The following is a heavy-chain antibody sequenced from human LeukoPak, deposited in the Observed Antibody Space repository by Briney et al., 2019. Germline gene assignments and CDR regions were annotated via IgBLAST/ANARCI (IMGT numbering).Heavy chain of an antibody. CDR1: GFTFRAFG. Sequence: PGRSLRLSCAASGFTFRAFGMHWVRQPPGKGLEWVAVISYDGNTRYYADSVKGRFTISRDNSRNTLYLQMNSLRAEDTALYYCAKLSDSSGYYWQPHFDYWGQGTLVTVSS. CDR3: AKLSDSSGYYWQPHFDY. V-gene: IGHV3-30*18. J-gene: IGHJ4*02. CDR2: ISYDGNTR. D-gene: IGHD3-22*01.